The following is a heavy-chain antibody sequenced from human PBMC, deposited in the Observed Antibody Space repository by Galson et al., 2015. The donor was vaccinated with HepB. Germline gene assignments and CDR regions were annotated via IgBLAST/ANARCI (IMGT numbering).Heavy chain of an antibody. CDR1: GGTFSSYT. CDR2: IIPILGIA. Sequence: SVKVSCKASGGTFSSYTISWVRQAPGQGLEWMGRIIPILGIANYAQKFQGRVTITADKSTSTAYMELSSLRSEDTAVYYCARAKTTVTTLGYYYYGMDVWGQGTTVTVSS. CDR3: ARAKTTVTTLGYYYYGMDV. J-gene: IGHJ6*02. V-gene: IGHV1-69*02. D-gene: IGHD4-17*01.